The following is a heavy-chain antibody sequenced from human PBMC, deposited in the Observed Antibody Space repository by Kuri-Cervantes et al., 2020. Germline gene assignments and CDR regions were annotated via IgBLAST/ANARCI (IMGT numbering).Heavy chain of an antibody. J-gene: IGHJ3*02. CDR3: AREGRGGLLQI. V-gene: IGHV1-69*05. CDR1: GGTFSSYA. CDR2: IIPIFGTA. D-gene: IGHD3-16*01. Sequence: SVKVSCKASGGTFSSYAISWVRQAPGQGLEWMGGIIPIFGTANYAQKLQGRVTMTTDTSTSTAYMELRSLRSEDTAVYYCAREGRGGLLQIWGQGTMVTVSS.